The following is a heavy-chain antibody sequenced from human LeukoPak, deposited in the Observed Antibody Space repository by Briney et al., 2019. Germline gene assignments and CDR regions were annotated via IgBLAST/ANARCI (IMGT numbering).Heavy chain of an antibody. CDR2: IYYSGST. V-gene: IGHV4-30-4*01. D-gene: IGHD5-12*01. Sequence: SETLSLTCTVSGGSVSSGDYYWSWIRQPPGKGLEWIGYIYYSGSTYYNPSLKSRVTISVDTSKNQFSLKLSSVTAADTAVYYCARGSDIVATIIHYFDYWGQGTLVTVSS. CDR1: GGSVSSGDYY. CDR3: ARGSDIVATIIHYFDY. J-gene: IGHJ4*02.